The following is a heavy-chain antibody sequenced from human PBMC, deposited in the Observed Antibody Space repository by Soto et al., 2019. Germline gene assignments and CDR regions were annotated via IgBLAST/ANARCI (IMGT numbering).Heavy chain of an antibody. CDR3: ARDSPDYGDYDYYYGMDV. CDR2: IIPIFGTA. CDR1: GGTFSSYA. V-gene: IGHV1-69*12. Sequence: QVQLVQSGAEVKKPGSSVKVSCKASGGTFSSYAISWVRQAPGQGLEWMGGIIPIFGTANYAQKFQGRVTITADXXTXTXXMELSSLRSEDTAVYYCARDSPDYGDYDYYYGMDVWGQGTTVTVSS. J-gene: IGHJ6*02. D-gene: IGHD4-17*01.